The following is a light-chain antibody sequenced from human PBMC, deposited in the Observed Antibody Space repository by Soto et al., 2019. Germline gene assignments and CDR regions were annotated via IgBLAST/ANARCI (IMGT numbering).Light chain of an antibody. CDR1: QSLLHSDGYTY. CDR3: MQALQTPLT. Sequence: EIVMTQSPLSLSVTPGEPASISCRSGQSLLHSDGYTYLDWYLQRPGQSPRLLIFLGSHRASGVPDRFSGSRSGTDFTLKISRVEAEDVGVYYCMQALQTPLTFGGGTKVEI. CDR2: LGS. J-gene: IGKJ4*01. V-gene: IGKV2-28*01.